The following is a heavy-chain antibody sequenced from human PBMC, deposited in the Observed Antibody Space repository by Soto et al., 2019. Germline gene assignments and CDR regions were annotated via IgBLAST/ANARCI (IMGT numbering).Heavy chain of an antibody. D-gene: IGHD3-22*01. Sequence: SVKVSCKASGGTFSSYAISWVRQAPGQRLEWMGGIIPIFGTANYAQKFQGRVTITADESTSTAYMELSSLRSEDTAVYYCARDLTTYYYDSSGPKGFDYWGQGTLVTVSS. J-gene: IGHJ4*02. CDR2: IIPIFGTA. CDR1: GGTFSSYA. V-gene: IGHV1-69*13. CDR3: ARDLTTYYYDSSGPKGFDY.